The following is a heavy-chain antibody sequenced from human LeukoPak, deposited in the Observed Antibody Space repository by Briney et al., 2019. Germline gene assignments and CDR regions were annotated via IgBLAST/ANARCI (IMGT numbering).Heavy chain of an antibody. D-gene: IGHD4-17*01. CDR2: IYYSGST. J-gene: IGHJ4*02. Sequence: PSETLSLTCTVSGGSISSYYWSWIRQPPGKGLEWIGYIYYSGSTNYNPSLKSRVTISVDTSKNQFSLKLSSVTAADTAVYYCARVATVTRRFDYWGLGTLVTVSS. CDR3: ARVATVTRRFDY. CDR1: GGSISSYY. V-gene: IGHV4-59*01.